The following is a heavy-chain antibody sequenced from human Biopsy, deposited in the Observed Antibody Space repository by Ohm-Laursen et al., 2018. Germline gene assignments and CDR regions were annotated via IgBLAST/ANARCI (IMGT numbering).Heavy chain of an antibody. CDR1: GDSISSNY. J-gene: IGHJ2*01. Sequence: SDTLSLTCAVSGDSISSNYWSWIRQPLGKGLEWIGYVFYTGSTDYNPSLQSRVTISVDTSKNHFSLRLRSVTPADTAIYYCARDRGYYSDRTVPGYFDLWGRGTLVTVSS. D-gene: IGHD3-22*01. CDR2: VFYTGST. CDR3: ARDRGYYSDRTVPGYFDL. V-gene: IGHV4-59*01.